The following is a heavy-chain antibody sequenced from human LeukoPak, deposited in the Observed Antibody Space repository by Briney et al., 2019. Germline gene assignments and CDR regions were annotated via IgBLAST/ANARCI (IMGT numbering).Heavy chain of an antibody. CDR3: ARGGSYPGMDV. D-gene: IGHD1-26*01. CDR1: GGSFSGYS. J-gene: IGHJ6*02. Sequence: PSETLSLTCAVYGGSFSGYSWSWIRQPPGKGLEWIGYIYHSGSTYYNPSLKSRVTISVDRSKNQFSLKLSSVTAADTAVYYCARGGSYPGMDVWGQGTTVTVSS. CDR2: IYHSGST. V-gene: IGHV4-34*01.